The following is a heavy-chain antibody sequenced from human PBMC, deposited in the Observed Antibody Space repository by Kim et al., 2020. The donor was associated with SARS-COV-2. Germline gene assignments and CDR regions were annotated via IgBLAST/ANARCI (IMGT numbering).Heavy chain of an antibody. CDR3: ARVPTVTDYYYYGMDV. J-gene: IGHJ6*02. V-gene: IGHV1-18*01. Sequence: KLKGRVTMTPDTSTSTAYMELRSLRSDDTAVYYCARVPTVTDYYYYGMDVWGQGTTVTVSS. D-gene: IGHD4-4*01.